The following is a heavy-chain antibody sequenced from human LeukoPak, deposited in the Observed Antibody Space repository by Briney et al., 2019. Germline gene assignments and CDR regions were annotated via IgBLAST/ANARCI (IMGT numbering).Heavy chain of an antibody. Sequence: ASVKVSCKASGYTFTGYYMHWVGQAPGQGLEWMGWINPNSGGTNYAQKFQGRVTMTRDTSISTAYMELGRLRSDDTAVYYCARDRLSCSSTSCYAHYGMDVWGQGTTVTVSS. CDR3: ARDRLSCSSTSCYAHYGMDV. V-gene: IGHV1-2*02. CDR1: GYTFTGYY. CDR2: INPNSGGT. D-gene: IGHD2-2*01. J-gene: IGHJ6*02.